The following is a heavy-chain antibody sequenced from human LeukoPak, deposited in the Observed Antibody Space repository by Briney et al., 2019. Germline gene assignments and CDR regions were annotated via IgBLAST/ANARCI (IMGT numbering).Heavy chain of an antibody. J-gene: IGHJ5*02. D-gene: IGHD6-19*01. CDR3: AGDPSNTSGWKTWFDT. CDR2: ISGYNGDT. Sequence: ASVKVSCKAFGFMFTKYGISWVRQAPGQGLEWVGWISGYNGDTNYAQKLQGRVTMTTDTSTSTAYMELRSLRSDDTAVYYCAGDPSNTSGWKTWFDTWGQGTLVTVSS. CDR1: GFMFTKYG. V-gene: IGHV1-18*01.